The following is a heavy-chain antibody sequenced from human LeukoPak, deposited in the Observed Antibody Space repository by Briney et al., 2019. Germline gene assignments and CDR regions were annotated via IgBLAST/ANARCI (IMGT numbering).Heavy chain of an antibody. CDR1: GGSIRNYY. J-gene: IGHJ4*02. CDR3: ARVPPRELQRFDY. CDR2: IYYSGST. Sequence: SETLSLTCTVSGGSIRNYYWSWIRQPPGKGLEWIGYIYYSGSTNYNPSLKSRVTISVDTSKNQFSLKLRSVTAADTAVYYCARVPPRELQRFDYWGQGTLVTVSS. V-gene: IGHV4-59*08. D-gene: IGHD1-26*01.